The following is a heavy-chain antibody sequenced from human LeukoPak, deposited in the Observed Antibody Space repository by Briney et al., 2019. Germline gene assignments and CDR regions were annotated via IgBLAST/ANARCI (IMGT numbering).Heavy chain of an antibody. J-gene: IGHJ5*02. CDR3: AKDGYDFWSAYQIDL. CDR2: VSGSDGST. D-gene: IGHD3-3*01. Sequence: GSLRLSCATSRITFNKYSLTLVRQAPGKGLEWVSAVSGSDGSTYYSDSVTGRFTISRDNSKNTLYLQMTSLRTDDTAVYYCAKDGYDFWSAYQIDLWGQGTLVTVSS. CDR1: RITFNKYS. V-gene: IGHV3-23*01.